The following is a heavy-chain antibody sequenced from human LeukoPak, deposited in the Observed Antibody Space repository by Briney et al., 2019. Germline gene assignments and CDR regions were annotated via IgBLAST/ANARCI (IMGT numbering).Heavy chain of an antibody. D-gene: IGHD6-13*01. J-gene: IGHJ6*02. CDR2: IYYSGST. V-gene: IGHV4-59*02. Sequence: SETLSLTCTVSGGSVSSYYWSWIRQPPGKGLEWIGYIYYSGSTYYNPSLKSRVTISVDTSKNQFSLKLSSVTAADTAVYYCARFSSSWYYYYYYGMDVWGQGTTVTVSS. CDR1: GGSVSSYY. CDR3: ARFSSSWYYYYYYGMDV.